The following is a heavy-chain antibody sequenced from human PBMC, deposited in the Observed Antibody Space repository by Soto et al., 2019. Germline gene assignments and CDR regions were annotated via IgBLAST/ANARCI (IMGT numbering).Heavy chain of an antibody. CDR3: ARLGAATINYSGMDV. CDR1: GYTFTSHG. V-gene: IGHV1-18*01. D-gene: IGHD1-26*01. Sequence: ASVKVSCKASGYTFTSHGISWVRQAPGQGLEWMGWISAYNGNTNYAQKLQGRVTMTTDTSTSTAYMELRSLRSDDTAVYYCARLGAATINYSGMDVWGKGTRVTVP. CDR2: ISAYNGNT. J-gene: IGHJ6*04.